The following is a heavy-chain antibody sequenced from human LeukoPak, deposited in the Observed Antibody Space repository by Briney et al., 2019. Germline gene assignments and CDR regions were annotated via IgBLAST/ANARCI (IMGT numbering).Heavy chain of an antibody. Sequence: GGSLRLSCAVSGITLSNYGMSWVRQAPGKGLEWVAGISGSGGTTNYADSVKGRFTISRDNPKDTLFLHMNSLRAEDTAVYFCAKRGVVIRVILVGFHKEAYYFDSWGQGALVTVSS. J-gene: IGHJ4*02. D-gene: IGHD3-22*01. CDR3: AKRGVVIRVILVGFHKEAYYFDS. CDR2: ISGSGGTT. V-gene: IGHV3-23*01. CDR1: GITLSNYG.